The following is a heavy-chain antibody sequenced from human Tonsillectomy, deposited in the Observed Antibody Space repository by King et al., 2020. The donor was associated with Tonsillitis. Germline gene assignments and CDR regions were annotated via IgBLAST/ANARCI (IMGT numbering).Heavy chain of an antibody. V-gene: IGHV3-33*05. CDR2: ITYDGSNK. CDR1: GFTFSSYD. D-gene: IGHD4/OR15-4a*01. J-gene: IGHJ4*02. CDR3: ARDRDDYIFDY. Sequence: VQLVESGGGVVQPGRSLRLSCAASGFTFSSYDMYWVRQVPGKGLEWLAVITYDGSNKYYADSVKGRFTISRDNSKKTLYLKMNSLRAEDTAVYYCARDRDDYIFDYWGQGTLVTVSS.